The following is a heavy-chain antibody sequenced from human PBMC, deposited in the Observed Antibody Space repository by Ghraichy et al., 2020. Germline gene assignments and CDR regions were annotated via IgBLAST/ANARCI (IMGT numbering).Heavy chain of an antibody. Sequence: GGSLRLSCAASGFTFSSYSMNWVRQAPGKGLEWVSSISSSSSYIYYADSVKGRFTISRDNAKNSLYLQMNSLRAEDTAVYYCASDRAIIAVAGNFDYWGQGTLVTVSS. CDR2: ISSSSSYI. J-gene: IGHJ4*02. CDR3: ASDRAIIAVAGNFDY. CDR1: GFTFSSYS. D-gene: IGHD6-19*01. V-gene: IGHV3-21*01.